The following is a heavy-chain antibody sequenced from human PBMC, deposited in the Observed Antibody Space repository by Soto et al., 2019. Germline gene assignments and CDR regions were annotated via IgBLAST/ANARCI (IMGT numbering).Heavy chain of an antibody. V-gene: IGHV3-11*01. CDR2: INPGGDVI. CDR1: GFSLRDYY. J-gene: IGHJ4*02. D-gene: IGHD3-16*01. Sequence: QVRLVESGGGLVKPEGTLTLSCAASGFSLRDYYMTWIRQAPGKGLELLSYINPGGDVIKYVDSVKGRFTISRDNAKNSLYLHMNNLRAEDTAVYYCTRDPRITDFWGQGTLVTVSS. CDR3: TRDPRITDF.